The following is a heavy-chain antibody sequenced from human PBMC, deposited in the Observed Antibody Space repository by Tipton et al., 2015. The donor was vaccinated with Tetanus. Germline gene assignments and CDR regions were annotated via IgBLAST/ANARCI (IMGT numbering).Heavy chain of an antibody. D-gene: IGHD1-1*01. J-gene: IGHJ4*02. CDR2: ISYDGSHK. CDR1: GFTFSSYA. Sequence: SLRLSCAASGFTFSSYAMHWVRQAPGKGLEWVAVISYDGSHKYYADSVKGRFTISRDNAKNSLYVHMNSLRAEDTAVYYCASGGTLDYWGRGTMVSVSS. CDR3: ASGGTLDY. V-gene: IGHV3-30*03.